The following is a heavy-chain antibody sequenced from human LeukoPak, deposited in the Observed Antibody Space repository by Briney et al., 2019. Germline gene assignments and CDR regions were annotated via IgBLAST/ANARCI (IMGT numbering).Heavy chain of an antibody. J-gene: IGHJ6*03. V-gene: IGHV3-30*03. CDR1: GFSFRSYG. Sequence: GGSLRLSCAASGFSFRSYGMHWVRQAPGKGLEWVAVISSDEINEYYADSVKGRFTISRDNAKNSLYLQMNSLRAEDTAVYYCARVATKVVPAAIVAYYYMDVWGKGTTVTVSS. CDR2: ISSDEINE. CDR3: ARVATKVVPAAIVAYYYMDV. D-gene: IGHD2-2*01.